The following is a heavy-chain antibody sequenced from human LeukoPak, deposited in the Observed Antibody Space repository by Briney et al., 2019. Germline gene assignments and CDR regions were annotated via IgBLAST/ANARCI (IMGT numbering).Heavy chain of an antibody. D-gene: IGHD3-22*01. CDR2: ISSSSSYI. CDR3: ARAQPSYYYDSSEDY. Sequence: PGGSLRLSCAASGFTFSSYSMNWVRQAPGKGLEWVSSISSSSSYIYYAGSVKGRFTISRDNAKNSLYLQMNSLRAEDTAVYYCARAQPSYYYDSSEDYWGQGTLVTVSS. CDR1: GFTFSSYS. V-gene: IGHV3-21*01. J-gene: IGHJ4*02.